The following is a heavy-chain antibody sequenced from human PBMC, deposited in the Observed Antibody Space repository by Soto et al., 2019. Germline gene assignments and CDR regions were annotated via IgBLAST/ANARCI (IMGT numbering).Heavy chain of an antibody. CDR3: TRLYSSGYDY. J-gene: IGHJ4*02. Sequence: PGGSLRLSCAASGFSFSASAIHWVRQASGKGLEWVARIRSKANNYATAYAVSVRGRFTISRDDSKNTAYLQMDRLKTEDTAVYYCTRLYSSGYDYWGQGILVTVSS. CDR1: GFSFSASA. V-gene: IGHV3-73*01. D-gene: IGHD6-19*01. CDR2: IRSKANNYAT.